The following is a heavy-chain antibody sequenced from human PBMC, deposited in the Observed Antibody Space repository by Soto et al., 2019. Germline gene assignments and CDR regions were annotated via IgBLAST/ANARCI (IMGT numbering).Heavy chain of an antibody. CDR1: GYSFTSYW. V-gene: IGHV5-51*01. D-gene: IGHD2-15*01. J-gene: IGHJ6*02. Sequence: GESLKISCNGSGYSFTSYWIGWVRQMPGKGLEWMGIIYPGDSDTRYSPSFQGQVTISADKSISTAYLQWSSLKAVDTAMYYCARDRAPRYCSGGSCYTSDGMDVWGQGTTVTVSS. CDR2: IYPGDSDT. CDR3: ARDRAPRYCSGGSCYTSDGMDV.